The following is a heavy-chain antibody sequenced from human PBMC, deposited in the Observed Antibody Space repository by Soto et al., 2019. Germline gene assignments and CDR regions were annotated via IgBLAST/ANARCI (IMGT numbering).Heavy chain of an antibody. CDR1: GYTLTELS. J-gene: IGHJ3*02. Sequence: ASVKVSCKXSGYTLTELSMHWVRQAPGKGLEWMGGFDPEDGETIYAQKFQGRVTMTEDTSTDTAYMELSSLRSEDTAVYYCATGLERWLQYGNHDAFDIWGQGTMVTVSS. V-gene: IGHV1-24*01. CDR3: ATGLERWLQYGNHDAFDI. D-gene: IGHD3-3*01. CDR2: FDPEDGET.